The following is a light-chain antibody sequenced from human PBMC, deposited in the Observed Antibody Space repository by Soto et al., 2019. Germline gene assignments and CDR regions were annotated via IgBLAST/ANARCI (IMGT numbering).Light chain of an antibody. CDR3: HHRAT. J-gene: IGKJ3*01. CDR1: QDTNNY. CDR2: DAS. V-gene: IGKV1-33*01. Sequence: IQMTQSPPSLSASVGDRVTITCQAAQDTNNYVNWYQHKPGKAPKLLIYDASHLETGVPSRFSGSGSGTYFTFTISSLQPEDIATYYCHHRATLGRGTKVDIK.